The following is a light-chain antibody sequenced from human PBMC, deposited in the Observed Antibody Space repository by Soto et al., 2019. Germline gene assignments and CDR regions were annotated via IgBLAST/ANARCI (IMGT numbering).Light chain of an antibody. Sequence: DIVLTQSPATLSLSPGERATLSCTASQSVGTSLAWYKQQPGQAPRLLIHDAAYRASGIPARFSGSGSGTDFTLTISSLEPEDFAVYYCQQRSNWPWTFGQGTKVDIK. V-gene: IGKV3-11*01. CDR1: QSVGTS. CDR3: QQRSNWPWT. CDR2: DAA. J-gene: IGKJ1*01.